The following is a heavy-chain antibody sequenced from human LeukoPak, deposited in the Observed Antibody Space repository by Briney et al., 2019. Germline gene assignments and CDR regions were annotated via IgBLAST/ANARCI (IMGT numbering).Heavy chain of an antibody. D-gene: IGHD7-27*01. CDR2: INPSGGST. CDR1: GYTFTSYY. J-gene: IGHJ5*02. Sequence: ASVKVSCKASGYTFTSYYMHWVRRAPGQGLEWMGIINPSGGSTSYAQKFQGRVTITADEPTSTAYMELSSLRSEDTAVYYCARDRRNWGYGNRSPYNWFDPWGQGTLVTVSS. CDR3: ARDRRNWGYGNRSPYNWFDP. V-gene: IGHV1-46*01.